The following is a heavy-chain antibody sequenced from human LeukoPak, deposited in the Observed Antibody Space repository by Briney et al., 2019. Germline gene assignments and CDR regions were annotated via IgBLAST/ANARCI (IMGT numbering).Heavy chain of an antibody. CDR3: ARDGWFGELFPQRYFDY. CDR2: ISAYNGNT. CDR1: GYTFTSYG. V-gene: IGHV1-18*01. D-gene: IGHD3-10*01. J-gene: IGHJ4*02. Sequence: ASVKVSCKASGYTFTSYGISWVRQAPGQGLEWMGWISAYNGNTSYAQKLQGRVTMTTDTSTSTAYMELRSLRSDDTAVYYCARDGWFGELFPQRYFDYWGQGTLVTVSS.